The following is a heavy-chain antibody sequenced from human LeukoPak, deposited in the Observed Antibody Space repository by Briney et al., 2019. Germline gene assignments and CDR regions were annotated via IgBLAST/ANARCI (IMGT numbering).Heavy chain of an antibody. CDR3: AIFGVVTIPDY. CDR1: GGSFSGYY. J-gene: IGHJ4*02. Sequence: SETLSLTCAVYGGSFSGYYWSWIRQPPGKGLEWIGEINHSGSTNYNPSLKSRVTISVDTSENQFSLKLSSVTAADTAVYYCAIFGVVTIPDYWGQGTLVTVSS. D-gene: IGHD3-3*01. V-gene: IGHV4-34*01. CDR2: INHSGST.